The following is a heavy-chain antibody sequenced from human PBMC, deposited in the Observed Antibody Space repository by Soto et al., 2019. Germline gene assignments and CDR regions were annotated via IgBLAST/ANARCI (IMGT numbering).Heavy chain of an antibody. V-gene: IGHV3-21*01. Sequence: EVQLVESGGGLVKPGGSLRLSCAASGFTFSSYSMNWVRQAPGKGLELVSSISSSSSYLYYADSVKGRFTISRANAKNSLYLQMNRLTAEDTAVYYCARVEMATRGIAYWGPGTLVTVSS. J-gene: IGHJ4*02. CDR3: ARVEMATRGIAY. CDR2: ISSSSSYL. D-gene: IGHD5-12*01. CDR1: GFTFSSYS.